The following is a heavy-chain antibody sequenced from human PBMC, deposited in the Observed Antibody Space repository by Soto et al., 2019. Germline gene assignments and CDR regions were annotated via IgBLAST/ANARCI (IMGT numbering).Heavy chain of an antibody. D-gene: IGHD2-15*01. CDR2: MHHSGRT. CDR3: ARWVEVSLDFFAS. V-gene: IGHV4-31*03. CDR1: GAYMRNDYYY. J-gene: IGHJ4*02. Sequence: SSETLSLTCTVSGAYMRNDYYYWSWVRQNPGKDLEWIGHMHHSGRTHYNPSLKSRVAISVDTSKNQFSLYLNSVTAADTAVYYCARWVEVSLDFFASWGQGTPVTVSS.